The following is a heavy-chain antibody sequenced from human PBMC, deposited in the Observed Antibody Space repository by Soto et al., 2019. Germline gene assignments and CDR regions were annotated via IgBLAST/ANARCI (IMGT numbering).Heavy chain of an antibody. D-gene: IGHD2-2*01. V-gene: IGHV3-23*01. CDR3: AKDPSPLYCSSTSCYGSDDY. CDR1: GFTFSSYA. J-gene: IGHJ4*02. CDR2: ISGSGGST. Sequence: EVQLLESGGGLVQPGGSLRLSCAASGFTFSSYAMSWVRQAPGKGLEWVSAISGSGGSTYYADSVKGRFTISRDNSKNTLYLQMNSLRAEDTAVYYCAKDPSPLYCSSTSCYGSDDYWGQGTLVTVSS.